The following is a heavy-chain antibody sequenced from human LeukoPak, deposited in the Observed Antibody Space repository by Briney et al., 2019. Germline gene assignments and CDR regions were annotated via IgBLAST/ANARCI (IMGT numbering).Heavy chain of an antibody. CDR2: ISGNGGTT. CDR3: AKLLSSGSYSSHWFDP. J-gene: IGHJ5*02. D-gene: IGHD3-22*01. Sequence: SGGSLRLSCAASGFTFTNYAMGWVRQAPGKGLEWVSGISGNGGTTYYADSVKGRFTISRDNSKNTLYLQMNSLRAEDTAVYYCAKLLSSGSYSSHWFDPWGQGTLVTVSS. CDR1: GFTFTNYA. V-gene: IGHV3-23*01.